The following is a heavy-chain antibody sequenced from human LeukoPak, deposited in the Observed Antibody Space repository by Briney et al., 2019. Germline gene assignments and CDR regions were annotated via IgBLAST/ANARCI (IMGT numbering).Heavy chain of an antibody. CDR3: AKGGVFPDYSMGL. J-gene: IGHJ6*02. CDR2: ISGSGGST. D-gene: IGHD2-21*01. V-gene: IGHV3-23*01. CDR1: GLTFSRYA. Sequence: PGGSLRLSCAASGLTFSRYAMTWVRQAPGKGLEWVSGISGSGGSTYYAESVRGRFTISRDNSKNSLYLLMNSLRAEDTALYYCAKGGVFPDYSMGLWGQGTTVTVSS.